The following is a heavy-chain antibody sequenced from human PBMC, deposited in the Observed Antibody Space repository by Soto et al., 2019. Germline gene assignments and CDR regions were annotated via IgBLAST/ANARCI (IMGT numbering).Heavy chain of an antibody. V-gene: IGHV1-69*01. J-gene: IGHJ6*02. CDR3: AREFSSNYEFDGMDV. CDR1: GGTFSSYA. Sequence: QVQLVQSGAEVKKPGSSVKVSCKASGGTFSSYAISWVRQAPGQGLEWMGGLIPIFGTANYAQKFQGGVTITADESTSTAYMDLSSLRSEDTAVYYCAREFSSNYEFDGMDVWGQGTTVTVSS. D-gene: IGHD4-4*01. CDR2: LIPIFGTA.